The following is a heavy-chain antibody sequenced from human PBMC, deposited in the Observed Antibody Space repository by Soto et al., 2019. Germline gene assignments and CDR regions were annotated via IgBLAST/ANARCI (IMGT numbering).Heavy chain of an antibody. D-gene: IGHD5-12*01. J-gene: IGHJ4*02. CDR1: GFTFSSYG. Sequence: GESLKISCAASGFTFSSYGMHWVRQAPGKGLEWVAVISYDGSNKYYADSVKGRFTISRDNSKNTLYLQMNSLRAEDTAVYYCAKAPRLQYENYFDYWGQGTLVTVS. CDR2: ISYDGSNK. CDR3: AKAPRLQYENYFDY. V-gene: IGHV3-30*18.